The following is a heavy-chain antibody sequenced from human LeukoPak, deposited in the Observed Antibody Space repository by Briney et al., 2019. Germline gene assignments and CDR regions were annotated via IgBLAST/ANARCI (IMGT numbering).Heavy chain of an antibody. CDR1: GFTFSSYA. J-gene: IGHJ4*02. CDR3: AKCKDGSGTYYNTPLDS. Sequence: QSGGSLRLSCAASGFTFSSYAMSWVRQAPGKGLEWVSAISGSGASTYYADSVKGRFTISRDNSKNTLYLQMNSLRAEDTAVYYCAKCKDGSGTYYNTPLDSWGQGTLVTVSS. D-gene: IGHD3-10*01. V-gene: IGHV3-23*01. CDR2: ISGSGAST.